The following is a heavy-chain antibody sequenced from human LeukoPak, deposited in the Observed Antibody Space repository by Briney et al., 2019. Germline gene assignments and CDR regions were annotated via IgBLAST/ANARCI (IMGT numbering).Heavy chain of an antibody. J-gene: IGHJ6*03. V-gene: IGHV3-23*01. D-gene: IGHD2-15*01. CDR2: ISGSGGST. CDR1: GFTLSSYA. CDR3: AKHYCSGGSCYYVEIYYYYMDV. Sequence: GGSLRLSCAASGFTLSSYAMSWVRQAPGKGLEWVSAISGSGGSTYYADSVKGRFTISRDNSKNTLYLQMNSLRAEDTAVYYCAKHYCSGGSCYYVEIYYYYMDVWGKGTTVTVSS.